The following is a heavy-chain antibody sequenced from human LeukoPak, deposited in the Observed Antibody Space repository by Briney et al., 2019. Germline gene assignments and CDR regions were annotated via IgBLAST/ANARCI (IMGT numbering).Heavy chain of an antibody. CDR3: AKDLGWYSSSSDAFDI. CDR2: IWYGGSNK. D-gene: IGHD6-6*01. V-gene: IGHV3-30*02. J-gene: IGHJ3*02. CDR1: GFTFSSYG. Sequence: GGSLRLSCAAPGFTFSSYGMHWVRQAPGKGLEWVAVIWYGGSNKYYADSVKGRFTISRDNSKNTLYLQMNSLRAEDTAVYYCAKDLGWYSSSSDAFDIWGQGTMVTVSS.